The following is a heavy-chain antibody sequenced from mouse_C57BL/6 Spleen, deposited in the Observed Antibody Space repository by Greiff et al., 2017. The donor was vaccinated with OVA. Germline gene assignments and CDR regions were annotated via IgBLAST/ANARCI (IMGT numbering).Heavy chain of an antibody. V-gene: IGHV1-26*01. Sequence: EVQLQQSGPELVKPGASVKISCKASGYTFTDYYMNWVKQSHGKSLEWIGDINPNNGGTSYNQKFKGKATLTVDKSSSTAYMELRSLTSEDSAVYYCARASFYYGSSYQYFDVWGTGTTVTVSS. CDR3: ARASFYYGSSYQYFDV. CDR2: INPNNGGT. CDR1: GYTFTDYY. J-gene: IGHJ1*03. D-gene: IGHD1-1*01.